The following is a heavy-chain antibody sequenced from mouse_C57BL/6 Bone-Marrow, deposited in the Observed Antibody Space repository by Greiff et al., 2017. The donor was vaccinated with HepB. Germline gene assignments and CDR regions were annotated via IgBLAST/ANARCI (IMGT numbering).Heavy chain of an antibody. CDR1: GFSFNTYA. CDR3: VRQGLAGFAY. J-gene: IGHJ3*01. V-gene: IGHV10-1*01. Sequence: EVQLVESGGGLVQPKGSLKLSCAASGFSFNTYAMNWVRQAPGKGLEWVARIRSKSNNYATYYADSVKDRFTISRDDSESMLYLQMNNLKTEDTAMYYCVRQGLAGFAYWGQGTLVTVSA. CDR2: IRSKSNNYAT.